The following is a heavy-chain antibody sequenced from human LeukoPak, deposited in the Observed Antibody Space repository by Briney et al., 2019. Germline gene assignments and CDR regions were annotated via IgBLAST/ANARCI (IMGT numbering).Heavy chain of an antibody. CDR1: GGTFSSYA. D-gene: IGHD6-13*01. CDR2: IIPIFGTA. CDR3: AREARQAAQAAGMDV. V-gene: IGHV1-69*05. Sequence: SVKVSCKASGGTFSSYAISWVRQAPGQGLEWMGGIIPIFGTANYAQKFQGRVTITTDESTSTAYMELSSLRSEDTAVYYCAREARQAAQAAGMDVWGKGTTVTVSS. J-gene: IGHJ6*03.